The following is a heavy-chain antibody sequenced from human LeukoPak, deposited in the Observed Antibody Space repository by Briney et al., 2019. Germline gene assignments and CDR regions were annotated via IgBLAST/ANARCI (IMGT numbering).Heavy chain of an antibody. CDR2: ISWNSGSI. Sequence: GGSLRLSCAASGFTFDDYAMHWVRQAPGKGLEWVSGISWNSGSIDYADSVKGRFTISRDNSKNTLYLQMNGLRAEDTAVYYCAKDLYLQYCRGSACYLNYYNMDVWGQGTTVAVSS. CDR3: AKDLYLQYCRGSACYLNYYNMDV. D-gene: IGHD2-15*01. V-gene: IGHV3-9*01. CDR1: GFTFDDYA. J-gene: IGHJ6*02.